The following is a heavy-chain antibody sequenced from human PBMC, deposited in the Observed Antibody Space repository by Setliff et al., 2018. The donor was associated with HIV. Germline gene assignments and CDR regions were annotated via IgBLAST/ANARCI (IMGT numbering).Heavy chain of an antibody. CDR3: ARAEGDAYNSLPYFDS. Sequence: SETLSLTCTVSGWSMSRFYWTWIRQPPGKGLEWIGFVYSTGSINYSPSFRGRLTISLDTSENQFSLHLTSVTAADTAVYYCARAEGDAYNSLPYFDSWGPGALVTVSS. CDR2: VYSTGSI. J-gene: IGHJ4*02. V-gene: IGHV4-59*01. D-gene: IGHD1-1*01. CDR1: GWSMSRFY.